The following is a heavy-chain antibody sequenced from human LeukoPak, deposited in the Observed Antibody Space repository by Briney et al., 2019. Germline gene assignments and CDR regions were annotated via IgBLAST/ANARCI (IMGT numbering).Heavy chain of an antibody. CDR2: ISAYNGNT. J-gene: IGHJ6*02. Sequence: ASVKVSCKASGYTFTSYGISWVRQDPGQGLEWMGWISAYNGNTNYAQKLQGRVTMTTDTSTSTAYMELRSLRYDDTAVYYCARDLPYCTNGVCYIDRYYYYGMDVWGQGATVTVSS. V-gene: IGHV1-18*01. CDR3: ARDLPYCTNGVCYIDRYYYYGMDV. CDR1: GYTFTSYG. D-gene: IGHD2-8*01.